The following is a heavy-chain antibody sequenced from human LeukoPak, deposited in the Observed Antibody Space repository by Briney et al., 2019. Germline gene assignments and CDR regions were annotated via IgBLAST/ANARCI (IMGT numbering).Heavy chain of an antibody. J-gene: IGHJ4*02. Sequence: SVKVSCKAPGGSFGSYAISWVRQAPGQGLEWMGGIIPIFGTANYAQKFQGRVTITADESTSTAYMELSSLRSEDTAVYYCACEEWELPSGNHNWGQGTLVTVSS. CDR1: GGSFGSYA. CDR3: ACEEWELPSGNHN. V-gene: IGHV1-69*01. CDR2: IIPIFGTA. D-gene: IGHD1-26*01.